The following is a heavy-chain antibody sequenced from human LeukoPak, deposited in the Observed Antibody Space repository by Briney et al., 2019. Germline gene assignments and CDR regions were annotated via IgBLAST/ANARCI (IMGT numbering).Heavy chain of an antibody. Sequence: SETLSLTCDVFGGSFTDYFWTWIRQSPGKGLEWIGEINDYTGNTNYNPSLTSRVSISLEKSKNQFSLELRSVTAADTAVYYCARGRIAKIVVVHSFHYGMDVWGQGTTVTVSS. D-gene: IGHD3-22*01. J-gene: IGHJ6*02. CDR2: INDYTGNT. CDR3: ARGRIAKIVVVHSFHYGMDV. V-gene: IGHV4-34*01. CDR1: GGSFTDYF.